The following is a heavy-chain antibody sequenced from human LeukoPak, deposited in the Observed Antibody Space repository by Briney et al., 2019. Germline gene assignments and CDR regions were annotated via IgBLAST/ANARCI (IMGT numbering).Heavy chain of an antibody. J-gene: IGHJ4*02. D-gene: IGHD3-3*01. V-gene: IGHV3-23*01. CDR3: AKSPPLRFLEWFYFDY. CDR1: GFTFSTSA. CDR2: ISGSGGST. Sequence: AGGSLRLSCAASGFTFSTSAMNWVRQAPGKGLEWVSSISGSGGSTSFADSVTGRFTISRDNSKNTLYLQMNSLRPEDTAVYYCAKSPPLRFLEWFYFDYWGQGTLVTVSS.